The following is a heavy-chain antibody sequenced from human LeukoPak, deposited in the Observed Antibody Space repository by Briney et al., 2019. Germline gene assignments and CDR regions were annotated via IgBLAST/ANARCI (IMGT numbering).Heavy chain of an antibody. J-gene: IGHJ4*02. CDR1: GGSFSGYY. CDR3: ASLLCSGGSCYSVFDY. V-gene: IGHV4-34*01. D-gene: IGHD2-15*01. Sequence: PSETLSLTCAVYGGSFSGYYWSWIRQPPGKGLEWIGEINHSGSTNYNPSLKSRVTISVDKSKNQFSLKLSSVTAADTAVYYCASLLCSGGSCYSVFDYWGQGTLVTVSS. CDR2: INHSGST.